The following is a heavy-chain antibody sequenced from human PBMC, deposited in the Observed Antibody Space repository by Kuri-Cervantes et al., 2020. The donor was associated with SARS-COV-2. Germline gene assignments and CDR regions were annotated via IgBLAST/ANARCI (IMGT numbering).Heavy chain of an antibody. CDR3: ARAGYCSTTSCPALDY. CDR1: GYSFTSYW. Sequence: GGSLRLSCKGSGYSFTSYWIGWVRQMPGKGLEWMGIIYPGDSDTRYSPSFQGQVTISVDKSISTAHLQWSGLKASDTAMYYCARAGYCSTTSCPALDYWGQGTLVTVSS. V-gene: IGHV5-51*01. D-gene: IGHD2-2*01. J-gene: IGHJ4*02. CDR2: IYPGDSDT.